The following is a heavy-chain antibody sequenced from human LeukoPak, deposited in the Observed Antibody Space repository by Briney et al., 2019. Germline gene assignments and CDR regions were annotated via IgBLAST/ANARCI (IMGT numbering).Heavy chain of an antibody. J-gene: IGHJ4*02. CDR1: GFTFSSYR. V-gene: IGHV3-7*04. CDR2: IKQDGSEK. Sequence: GGSLRLSCAASGFTFSSYRMSWVRQAPGKGLEWVANIKQDGSEKYYVDSVKGRFTISRDNAKNSLYLQMNSLRAEDTAVYYCARTQGYFDYWGQGTLVTVSS. CDR3: ARTQGYFDY.